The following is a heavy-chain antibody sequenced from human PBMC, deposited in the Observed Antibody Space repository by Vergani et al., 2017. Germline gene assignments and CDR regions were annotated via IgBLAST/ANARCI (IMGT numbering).Heavy chain of an antibody. Sequence: QVQLVQSGAEVKKPGSSVKVSCKASGGTFSSYTISWVRQAPGQGLEWMGRIIPILGIANYAQKFQGRVTITADKSTSTAYMVLSSLRSEATAVYYCAGDSRDGSKGPWGQGTLVTVSS. CDR1: GGTFSSYT. CDR2: IIPILGIA. D-gene: IGHD5-24*01. J-gene: IGHJ5*02. CDR3: AGDSRDGSKGP. V-gene: IGHV1-69*08.